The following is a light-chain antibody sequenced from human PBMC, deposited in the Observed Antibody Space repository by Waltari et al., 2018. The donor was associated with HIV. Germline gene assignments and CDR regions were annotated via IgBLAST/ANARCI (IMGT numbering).Light chain of an antibody. CDR1: SSNIGSDT. V-gene: IGLV1-44*01. CDR3: ATWDDSLNGYV. Sequence: QSVLTQPPSASGTPGQRITIPCSGGSSNIGSDTVNWYQQFTGTAPKLVIYSNNQRPSGVPDRFSGSKSGTSASLAISGLQSEDEAEYYCATWDDSLNGYVFGTGTKVTVL. J-gene: IGLJ1*01. CDR2: SNN.